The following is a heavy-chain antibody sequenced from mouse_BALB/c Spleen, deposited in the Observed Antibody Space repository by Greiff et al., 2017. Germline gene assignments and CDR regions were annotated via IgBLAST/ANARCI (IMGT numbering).Heavy chain of an antibody. J-gene: IGHJ4*01. V-gene: IGHV2-2*02. CDR3: ARNDDYVYAMDY. D-gene: IGHD2-4*01. CDR1: GFSLTSYG. Sequence: VMLVESGPGLVQPSQSLSITCTVSGFSLTSYGVHWVRQSPGKGLEWLGVIWSGGSTDYNAAFISRLSISKDNSKSQVFFKMNSLQANDTAIYYCARNDDYVYAMDYWGQGTSVTVSS. CDR2: IWSGGST.